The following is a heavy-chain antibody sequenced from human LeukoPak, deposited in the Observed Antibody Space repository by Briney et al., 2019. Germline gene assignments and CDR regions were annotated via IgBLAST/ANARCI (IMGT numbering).Heavy chain of an antibody. D-gene: IGHD3-10*01. J-gene: IGHJ6*02. Sequence: GGSLRLSCAASGFTFSRYGMHWVRQAPGKGLEWVAFIQYDGDVKYYADSVKGRFTISRDNSKDTLFLHMHSLRGEDTAVYYCARDMRRVIMVRGVKGYSYYGMDVWGQGTTVTVSS. CDR3: ARDMRRVIMVRGVKGYSYYGMDV. CDR2: IQYDGDVK. CDR1: GFTFSRYG. V-gene: IGHV3-30*02.